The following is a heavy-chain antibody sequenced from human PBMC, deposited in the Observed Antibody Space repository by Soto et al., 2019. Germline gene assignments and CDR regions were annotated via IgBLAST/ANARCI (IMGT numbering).Heavy chain of an antibody. CDR2: IDSGSRTI. Sequence: EVQLVESGGALVQPGGSLRLSCVVSGFSFMSYSMNWVRQAPGKGLEWISCIDSGSRTIYYADSVKGRFTISRDNAKNTLYLQMNSLRDEDTAVYYCAKDLSVAVAGALWGQGTLVTVSS. D-gene: IGHD6-19*01. CDR1: GFSFMSYS. V-gene: IGHV3-48*02. J-gene: IGHJ4*02. CDR3: AKDLSVAVAGAL.